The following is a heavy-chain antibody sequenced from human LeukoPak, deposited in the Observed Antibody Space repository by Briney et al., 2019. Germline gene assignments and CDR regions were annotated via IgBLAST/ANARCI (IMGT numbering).Heavy chain of an antibody. CDR3: ARSGGYYDILTGYYYFDY. Sequence: ASVKVSCKASGYTFTSYGISWVRQAPGQGLEWMGWISAYNGNTNYAQKLQGRVTMTTDTSTSTAYIELRSLRSDDTAVYYCARSGGYYDILTGYYYFDYWGQGTLVTVSS. J-gene: IGHJ4*02. D-gene: IGHD3-9*01. CDR1: GYTFTSYG. V-gene: IGHV1-18*01. CDR2: ISAYNGNT.